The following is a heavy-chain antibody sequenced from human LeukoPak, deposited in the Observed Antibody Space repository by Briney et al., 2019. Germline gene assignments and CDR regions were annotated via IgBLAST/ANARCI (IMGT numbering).Heavy chain of an antibody. CDR3: ARGPPLYCSSTSCYIL. CDR1: GGSISSYY. CDR2: IYYSGST. D-gene: IGHD2-2*02. Sequence: SETLSLTCTVSGGSISSYYWSWIRQPPGEGLEWIGYIYYSGSTNYNPSLKSRVTISVDTSKNQFSLKLSSVTAADTAVYYCARGPPLYCSSTSCYILWGQGTLVTVSS. J-gene: IGHJ4*02. V-gene: IGHV4-59*01.